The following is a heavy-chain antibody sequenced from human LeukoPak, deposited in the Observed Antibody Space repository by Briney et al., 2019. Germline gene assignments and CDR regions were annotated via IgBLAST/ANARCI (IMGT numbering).Heavy chain of an antibody. CDR2: ISGSGGST. D-gene: IGHD5-18*01. J-gene: IGHJ4*02. CDR1: GFTFSSYA. V-gene: IGHV3-23*01. CDR3: AKDGGYSYGYFDY. Sequence: HPGGSLRLSCAASGFTFSSYAMSWVRQAPGKGLEWGSAISGSGGSTYYADSVKGGFTISRDNSKNTLYLQMNSLRAEDTAVYYCAKDGGYSYGYFDYWGQGTLVTVSS.